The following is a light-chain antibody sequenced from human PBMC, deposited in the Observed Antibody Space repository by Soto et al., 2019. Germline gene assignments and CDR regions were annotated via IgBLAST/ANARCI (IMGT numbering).Light chain of an antibody. CDR1: QSVSSSY. CDR2: GAS. Sequence: ESVLTQAPDALSLTPGERATLSCRASQSVSSSYLAWYQQKPGQAPRLLIYGASSRATGIPDRFSGSGSGTEFTLTISRLEPEDFAVYYCQQYGSSPWTFGQGTKVDIK. J-gene: IGKJ1*01. V-gene: IGKV3-20*01. CDR3: QQYGSSPWT.